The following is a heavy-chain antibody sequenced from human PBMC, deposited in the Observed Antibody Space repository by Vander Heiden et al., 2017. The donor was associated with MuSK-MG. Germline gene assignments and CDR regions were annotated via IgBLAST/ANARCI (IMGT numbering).Heavy chain of an antibody. CDR1: GYSFIDYD. Sequence: EVQLVQSGAEVKKPGATVKISCKFSGYSFIDYDIHWVQQAPGKGLEWVGLVDPIDGETVYAEKFQGRATITAERSTDTVYLEPNNLRSEDTAVYYCVTGRPDFITFGFDPWGQGTLVTVSA. D-gene: IGHD3-16*01. CDR3: VTGRPDFITFGFDP. V-gene: IGHV1-69-2*01. J-gene: IGHJ5*02. CDR2: VDPIDGET.